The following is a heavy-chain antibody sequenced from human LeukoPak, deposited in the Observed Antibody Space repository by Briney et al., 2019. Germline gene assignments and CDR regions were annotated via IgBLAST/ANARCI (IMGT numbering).Heavy chain of an antibody. J-gene: IGHJ4*02. D-gene: IGHD2-15*01. CDR1: GYTFTSYD. CDR2: MNPNSGGT. CDR3: ARAVGSLGYCSGGSCPSGY. V-gene: IGHV1-2*02. Sequence: ASVKDSCKASGYTFTSYDINWVRQATGQGLEWMGWMNPNSGGTNYAQKFQGRVTMTRDTSISTAYMELSRLRSDDTAVYYCARAVGSLGYCSGGSCPSGYWGQGTLVTVSS.